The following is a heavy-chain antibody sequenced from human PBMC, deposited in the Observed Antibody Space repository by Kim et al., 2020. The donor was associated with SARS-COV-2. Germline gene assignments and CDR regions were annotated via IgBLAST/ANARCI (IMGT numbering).Heavy chain of an antibody. J-gene: IGHJ6*02. CDR2: IKQDGSEK. V-gene: IGHV3-7*01. CDR3: ARDGQDRRVGGYPFYYYYGMDV. Sequence: GGSLRLSCAASGFTFSSYWMSWVRQAPGKGLEWVANIKQDGSEKYYVDSVKGRFTISRDNAKNSLYLQMNSLRAEDTAVYYCARDGQDRRVGGYPFYYYYGMDVWGQGTTVTVSS. CDR1: GFTFSSYW. D-gene: IGHD3-22*01.